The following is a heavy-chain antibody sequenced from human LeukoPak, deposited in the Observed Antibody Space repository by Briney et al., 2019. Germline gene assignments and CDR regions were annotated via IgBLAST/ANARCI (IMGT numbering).Heavy chain of an antibody. CDR3: ARRRGTYYYDSSGLWAFDI. CDR1: GGSISSSSYY. D-gene: IGHD3-22*01. J-gene: IGHJ3*02. V-gene: IGHV4-61*05. Sequence: PSETLSLTCTVSGGSISSSSYYWSWIRQPPGKGLEWIGYIYYSGSTNYNPSLKSRVTISVDTSKNQFSLKLSSVTAADTAVYYCARRRGTYYYDSSGLWAFDIWGQGTMVTVSS. CDR2: IYYSGST.